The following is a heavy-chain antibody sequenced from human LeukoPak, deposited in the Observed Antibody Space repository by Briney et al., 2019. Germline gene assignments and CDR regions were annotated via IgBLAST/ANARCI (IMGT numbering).Heavy chain of an antibody. V-gene: IGHV3-33*06. CDR1: GFTFSSYG. J-gene: IGHJ4*02. Sequence: GSLRLSCAASGFTFSSYGMHWVRQAPGKGLEWVAVIWYDGSNKYYADSVKGRFTISRDNSKNTLYLQMNSLRAEDTAVYYCAKDSPRITIFGVVIPHFDYWGQGTLVTVSS. CDR3: AKDSPRITIFGVVIPHFDY. D-gene: IGHD3-3*01. CDR2: IWYDGSNK.